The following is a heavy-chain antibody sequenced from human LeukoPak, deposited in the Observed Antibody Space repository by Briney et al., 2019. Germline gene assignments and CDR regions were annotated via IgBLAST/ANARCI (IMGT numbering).Heavy chain of an antibody. V-gene: IGHV4-59*01. D-gene: IGHD6-13*01. Sequence: SETLSLTCTVSGGSISSYYWSWIRQPPGKGLEWIGYIYYSGSTNYNPSLKSRVTISVDTSKNQFSLKLSSVTAADTAVYYCARESPHQQAHFDYWGQGTLVTVSS. CDR2: IYYSGST. J-gene: IGHJ4*02. CDR1: GGSISSYY. CDR3: ARESPHQQAHFDY.